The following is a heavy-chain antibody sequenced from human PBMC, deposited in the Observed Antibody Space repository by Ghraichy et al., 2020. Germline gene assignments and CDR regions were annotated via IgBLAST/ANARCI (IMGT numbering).Heavy chain of an antibody. CDR2: IYYSGST. Sequence: SETLSLTCTVSGGSISSGGYYWSWIRQHPGKGLEWIGYIYYSGSTYYNPSLKSRVTISVDTSKNQFSLKLSSVTAADTAVYYCARGVLRYFDWLPIDRGSYYYYGMDVWGQGTTVTVSS. J-gene: IGHJ6*02. V-gene: IGHV4-31*03. CDR3: ARGVLRYFDWLPIDRGSYYYYGMDV. CDR1: GGSISSGGYY. D-gene: IGHD3-9*01.